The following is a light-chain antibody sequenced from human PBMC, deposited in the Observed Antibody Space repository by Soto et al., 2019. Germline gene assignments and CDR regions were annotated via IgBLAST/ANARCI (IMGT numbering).Light chain of an antibody. CDR3: QHYHNLPYS. CDR2: DAA. J-gene: IGKJ2*03. CDR1: QDISDY. V-gene: IGKV1-33*01. Sequence: DSQMTQSPSSLSASVGDRVTSTCQASQDISDYLNWYQQKPGKAPQVLIYDAANLQTGVPSRFSGSGSGTDFTFTINSLQPEDIATYYCQHYHNLPYSFGQGTKVDI.